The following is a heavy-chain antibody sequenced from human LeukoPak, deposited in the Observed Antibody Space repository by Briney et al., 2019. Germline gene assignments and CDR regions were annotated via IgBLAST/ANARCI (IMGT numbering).Heavy chain of an antibody. CDR3: ARDLTIVAAGTFGY. V-gene: IGHV1-18*01. Sequence: ASVKVSCKASGGTFSSYAISWVRQAPGQGLEWMGWISAYNGNTNYAQKFQGRVTMTTDTSTSTAYMDLRSLRSDDTAVYYCARDLTIVAAGTFGYWGQGTLVTVSS. CDR2: ISAYNGNT. J-gene: IGHJ4*02. CDR1: GGTFSSYA. D-gene: IGHD6-13*01.